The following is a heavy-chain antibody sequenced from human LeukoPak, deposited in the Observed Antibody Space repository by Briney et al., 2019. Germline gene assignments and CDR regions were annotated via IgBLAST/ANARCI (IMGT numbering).Heavy chain of an antibody. J-gene: IGHJ6*02. CDR1: GGTFSSYT. CDR3: ARAAAYCGGDCYSGSLNYYGMDV. V-gene: IGHV1-69*02. D-gene: IGHD2-21*02. CDR2: IIPILGIA. Sequence: ASVKVSCKASGGTFSSYTISWVRQAPGQGREWLGRIIPILGIANYPQKFQGRVTITADKSTSTAYMELSSLRSEDTAVYYCARAAAYCGGDCYSGSLNYYGMDVWGQGTTVTVSS.